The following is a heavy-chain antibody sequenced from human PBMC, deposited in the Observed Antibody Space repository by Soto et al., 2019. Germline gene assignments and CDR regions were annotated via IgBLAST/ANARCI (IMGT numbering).Heavy chain of an antibody. D-gene: IGHD6-19*01. J-gene: IGHJ4*02. Sequence: QVQLQESGPGLVKPSETLSLTCTVSGGSISSYYWSWIRQPPGKGLEWIGYIYYSGSTNYNPSLKSRVTISVDTSKNQFSLKLSSVTAADTAVYYCARGLSSQWLGHGNYFDYWGQGTLVTVSS. CDR1: GGSISSYY. CDR2: IYYSGST. CDR3: ARGLSSQWLGHGNYFDY. V-gene: IGHV4-59*01.